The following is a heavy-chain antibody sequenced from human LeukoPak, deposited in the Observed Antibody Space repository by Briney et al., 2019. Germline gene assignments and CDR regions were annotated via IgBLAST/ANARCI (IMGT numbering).Heavy chain of an antibody. CDR2: ISYDGSNK. CDR1: GFTFSSYA. V-gene: IGHV3-30*04. J-gene: IGHJ6*04. CDR3: ARVGVTMVRGPYYYGMDV. D-gene: IGHD3-10*01. Sequence: GGSLRLSCAASGFTFSSYAMRWVRLAPGKGLEWVAVISYDGSNKYYADSVKGRSTISRAHSKNTLSLHMNSLRAEDPAVYYCARVGVTMVRGPYYYGMDVWGKGTTVTVSS.